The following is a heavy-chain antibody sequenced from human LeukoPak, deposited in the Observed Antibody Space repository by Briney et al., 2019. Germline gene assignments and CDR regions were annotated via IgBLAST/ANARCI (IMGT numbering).Heavy chain of an antibody. V-gene: IGHV1-69*05. Sequence: ASVKVSFKASGGTFSSYAISWVRQAPGQGLEWMGGIIPIFGTANYDHKSLGRVTITTDESTSNAYFELRSMRSEDTAVYYCATGLPTDYYDSSGYYGRPFDYWGQGTLVTVSS. CDR1: GGTFSSYA. D-gene: IGHD3-22*01. CDR3: ATGLPTDYYDSSGYYGRPFDY. J-gene: IGHJ4*02. CDR2: IIPIFGTA.